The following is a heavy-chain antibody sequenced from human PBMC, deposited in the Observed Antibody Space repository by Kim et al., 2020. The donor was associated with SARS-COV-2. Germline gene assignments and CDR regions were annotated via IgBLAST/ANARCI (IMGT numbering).Heavy chain of an antibody. Sequence: GGSTYYADSVKGRFTISRDNSKNTLYLQMNSLRAEDTAVYYCATSSSCDYWGQGTLVTVSS. CDR2: GGST. V-gene: IGHV3-23*01. D-gene: IGHD6-13*01. J-gene: IGHJ4*02. CDR3: ATSSSCDY.